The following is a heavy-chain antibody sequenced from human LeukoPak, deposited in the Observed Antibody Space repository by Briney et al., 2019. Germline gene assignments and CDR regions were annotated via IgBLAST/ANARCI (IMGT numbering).Heavy chain of an antibody. V-gene: IGHV1-69*06. Sequence: SVKVSCKASGYTFTSYDINWVRQATGQGLEWMGGIIPIFGTANYAQKFQGRVTITADKSTSTAYMELSSLRSEDTAVYYCARGAIFGRKLDYWGQGTLVTVSS. CDR3: ARGAIFGRKLDY. D-gene: IGHD3-3*01. CDR1: GYTFTSYD. J-gene: IGHJ4*02. CDR2: IIPIFGTA.